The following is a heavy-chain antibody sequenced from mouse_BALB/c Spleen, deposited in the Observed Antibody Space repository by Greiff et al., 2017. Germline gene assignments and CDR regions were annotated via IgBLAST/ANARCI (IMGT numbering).Heavy chain of an antibody. CDR2: IYPYNGGT. J-gene: IGHJ2*01. D-gene: IGHD2-2*01. Sequence: VQLQQSGPELVKPGASVKISCKASGYTFTDYNMHWVKQSHGKSLEWIGYIYPYNGGTGYNQKFKSKATLTVDNSSSTAYMELRSLTSEDSAVYYCARGLRRGGFDYWGQGTTLTVSS. CDR3: ARGLRRGGFDY. CDR1: GYTFTDYN. V-gene: IGHV1S29*02.